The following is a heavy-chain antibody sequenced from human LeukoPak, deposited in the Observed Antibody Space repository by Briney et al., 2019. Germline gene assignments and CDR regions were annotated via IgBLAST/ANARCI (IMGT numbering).Heavy chain of an antibody. D-gene: IGHD6-13*01. CDR3: ARRGSWTPFDAFDI. CDR2: IYYSGST. V-gene: IGHV4-59*08. Sequence: SETLSLTCSVSGGSISSYYWSWIRQPPGKGLEWIGYIYYSGSTNYNPSLKSRVTISVDTSKNQFSLKLSSVTAADTAVYYCARRGSWTPFDAFDIWGQGTMVTVSS. CDR1: GGSISSYY. J-gene: IGHJ3*02.